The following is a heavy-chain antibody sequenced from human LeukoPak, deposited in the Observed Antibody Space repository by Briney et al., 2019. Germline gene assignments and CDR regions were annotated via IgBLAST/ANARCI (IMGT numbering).Heavy chain of an antibody. J-gene: IGHJ2*01. CDR1: GYSITRGSY. D-gene: IGHD3-10*01. CDR3: ARVITMVRGALSFDL. Sequence: SETLSLTCTVSGYSITRGSYWGWIRQPPGKGLEWIANIYHSGSTYYNPSLKSRVTISVDTSKNQFSLKLSSVTAADTAVYYCARVITMVRGALSFDLWGRGTLVTVSS. V-gene: IGHV4-38-2*02. CDR2: IYHSGST.